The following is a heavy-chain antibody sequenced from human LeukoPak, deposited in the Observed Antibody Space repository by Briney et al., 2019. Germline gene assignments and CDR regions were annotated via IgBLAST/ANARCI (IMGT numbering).Heavy chain of an antibody. J-gene: IGHJ6*04. CDR3: ARDPIITPFYYYYGMDV. CDR2: IIPIFGTA. D-gene: IGHD3-10*01. Sequence: ASVKVSCKASGGTFSSYAISWVRQAPGQGLEWMGGIIPIFGTANYAQKFQGRVTITADESTSTAYMELSSLRSEDTAVYYCARDPIITPFYYYYGMDVWGKGTTVTVSS. V-gene: IGHV1-69*13. CDR1: GGTFSSYA.